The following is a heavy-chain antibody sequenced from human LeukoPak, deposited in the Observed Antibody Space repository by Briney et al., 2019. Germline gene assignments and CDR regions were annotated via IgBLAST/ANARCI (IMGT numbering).Heavy chain of an antibody. D-gene: IGHD6-13*01. CDR1: GGSISSSSYY. V-gene: IGHV4-39*01. CDR2: IYYSGST. J-gene: IGHJ4*02. CDR3: ASIHSSSWYRDC. Sequence: SETLSLTCTVSGGSISSSSYYWGWIRQPPGKGLEWIGSIYYSGSTYYNPSLKSRVTISVDTSKNQFSLKLSSVTAADTAVYYCASIHSSSWYRDCWGQGTLVTVSS.